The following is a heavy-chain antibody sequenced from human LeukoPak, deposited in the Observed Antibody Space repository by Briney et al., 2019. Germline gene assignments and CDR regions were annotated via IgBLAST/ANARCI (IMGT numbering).Heavy chain of an antibody. D-gene: IGHD7-27*01. CDR2: IRSKAFGETA. Sequence: GGSLRLSCAASGFTFSNYVMSWDRQAPGKGLEWVGFIRSKAFGETAEYAASVKGRFTISRDDSKSIAYLQMNSLKTEDTAVYYCTRDRGSSTLGDYWGQGTLVTVSS. V-gene: IGHV3-49*04. CDR3: TRDRGSSTLGDY. CDR1: GFTFSNYV. J-gene: IGHJ4*02.